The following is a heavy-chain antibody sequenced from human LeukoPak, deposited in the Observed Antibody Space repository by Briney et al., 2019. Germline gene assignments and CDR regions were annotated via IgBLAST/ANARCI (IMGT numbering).Heavy chain of an antibody. CDR3: ARPTGISSLSSSFQH. D-gene: IGHD1-1*01. V-gene: IGHV3-74*01. J-gene: IGHJ1*01. Sequence: PGGSLRLSCAASGFTFTSYWMHWVRQAPGKGLVWVSRINSDGTITNYADSVKGRFTISRDNAKDTLYLQMNSLRAEDTAVYYCARPTGISSLSSSFQHWGQGTLVTASS. CDR1: GFTFTSYW. CDR2: INSDGTIT.